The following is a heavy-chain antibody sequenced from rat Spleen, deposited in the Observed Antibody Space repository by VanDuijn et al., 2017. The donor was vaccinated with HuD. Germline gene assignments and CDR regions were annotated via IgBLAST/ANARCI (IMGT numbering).Heavy chain of an antibody. CDR2: ISYSGST. CDR1: GYSITSNF. CDR3: ARHRAGYYVMDA. V-gene: IGHV3-1*01. D-gene: IGHD4-1*01. Sequence: EVQLQESGPGLVKPSQSLSLTCSVTGYSITSNFWGWIRNFPGNKMEWIGHISYSGSTSYNPSLKSRISITRDTSKNQFFLQLNSVPTEDTATYYCARHRAGYYVMDAWGQGASVTVSS. J-gene: IGHJ4*01.